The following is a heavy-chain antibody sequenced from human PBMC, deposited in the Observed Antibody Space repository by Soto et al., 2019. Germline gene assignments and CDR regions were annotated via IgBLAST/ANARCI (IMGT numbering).Heavy chain of an antibody. Sequence: EAQLVESGGGFVQPGRSLRLSCAGSGFIFDDFAINWVRQAPGKGLEWVSGIGWNSDSIGYADSVKGRFTISRDNAKNSLYLQMNSLRVEDTALYYCTKVGGLYDFWSGPLHFDLWGQGTLVTVSS. CDR3: TKVGGLYDFWSGPLHFDL. J-gene: IGHJ4*02. D-gene: IGHD3-3*01. V-gene: IGHV3-9*01. CDR1: GFIFDDFA. CDR2: IGWNSDSI.